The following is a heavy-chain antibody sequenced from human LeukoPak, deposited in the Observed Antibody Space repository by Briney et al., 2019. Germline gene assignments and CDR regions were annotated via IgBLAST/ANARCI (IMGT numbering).Heavy chain of an antibody. CDR1: GYTFTGYY. CDR3: ARATVDLFRFDP. J-gene: IGHJ5*02. CDR2: INPNSGGT. D-gene: IGHD5-12*01. V-gene: IGHV1-2*02. Sequence: ASVKVSCKASGYTFTGYYMHWVRQAPGQGLEWMGWINPNSGGTNYAQKFQGRVTITADKSTSTAYMELSSLRSEDTAVYYCARATVDLFRFDPWGQGTLVTVSS.